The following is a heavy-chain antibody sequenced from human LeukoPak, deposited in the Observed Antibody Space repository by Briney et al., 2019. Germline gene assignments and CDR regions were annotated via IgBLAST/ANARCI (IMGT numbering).Heavy chain of an antibody. V-gene: IGHV3-30-3*01. CDR1: GFTFSSYA. D-gene: IGHD1-26*01. CDR3: ARGLGGGSYGN. Sequence: PGGSLRLSCAASGFTFSSYAMHWVRQAPGKGLEWVAVISYDGSNKYYADSVKGRFTISRDNSKNTLYLQMNSLRSEDTAVYYCARGLGGGSYGNWGQGTLVTVSS. J-gene: IGHJ4*02. CDR2: ISYDGSNK.